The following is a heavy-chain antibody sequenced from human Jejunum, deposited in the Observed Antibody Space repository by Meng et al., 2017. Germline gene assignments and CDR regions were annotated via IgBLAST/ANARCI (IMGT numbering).Heavy chain of an antibody. Sequence: GESLKISCVASGFTLSSNAMNWVRQAPGKGLEWVAIISYDGSSQHYADSVRGRFTISRDNSKNTLYLQMDSPNADDTAVYYCVRSPRADTSTVPFDYWGQGTLVTVSS. CDR3: VRSPRADTSTVPFDY. J-gene: IGHJ4*02. D-gene: IGHD5-18*01. CDR1: GFTLSSNA. CDR2: ISYDGSSQ. V-gene: IGHV3-30*04.